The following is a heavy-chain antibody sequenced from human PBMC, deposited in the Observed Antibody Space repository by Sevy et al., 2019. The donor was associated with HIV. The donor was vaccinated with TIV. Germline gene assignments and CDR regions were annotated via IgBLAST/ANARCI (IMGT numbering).Heavy chain of an antibody. CDR1: GGSVSSSSYY. J-gene: IGHJ6*02. Sequence: SETLSLTCTVSGGSVSSSSYYWGWIRQPPGKGLEWIGSIYYTGSTNHNPSLKSRVTISVDRSKNQFSLKLSSVTAADTAIYSCARLESTTVTYGMDVWGQGTTVTVSS. V-gene: IGHV4-39*01. CDR2: IYYTGST. CDR3: ARLESTTVTYGMDV. D-gene: IGHD1-1*01.